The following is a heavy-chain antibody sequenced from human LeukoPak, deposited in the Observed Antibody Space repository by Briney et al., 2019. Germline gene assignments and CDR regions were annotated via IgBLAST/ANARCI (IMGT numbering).Heavy chain of an antibody. D-gene: IGHD2-2*01. V-gene: IGHV4-30-2*01. CDR1: GGSISSGGYY. J-gene: IGHJ5*02. CDR3: ARGFSDCSSTSCYLVTNNWFDP. Sequence: SETLSLTCTVSGGSISSGGYYWSWIRQPPGKGLEWIGYIYHSGSTYYNPSLKSRVTISVDRSKNQFSLKLSSVTAADTAVYYCARGFSDCSSTSCYLVTNNWFDPWGQGTLVTVSS. CDR2: IYHSGST.